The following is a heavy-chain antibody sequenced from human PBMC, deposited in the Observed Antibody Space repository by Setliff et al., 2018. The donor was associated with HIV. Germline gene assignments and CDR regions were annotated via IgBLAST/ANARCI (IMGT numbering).Heavy chain of an antibody. CDR3: ARDSLWDYYGTSGYHNWFDP. CDR1: GFTFSSYS. CDR2: ISSSGNYI. J-gene: IGHJ5*02. Sequence: GGSLRLSCAASGFTFSSYSMDWVRQAPGKGLEWVSSISSSGNYIYYADSVKGRFTISRDNAKNSLYLQMNSLRAEDTAVYYCARDSLWDYYGTSGYHNWFDPWGQGTLVTVSS. D-gene: IGHD3-22*01. V-gene: IGHV3-21*01.